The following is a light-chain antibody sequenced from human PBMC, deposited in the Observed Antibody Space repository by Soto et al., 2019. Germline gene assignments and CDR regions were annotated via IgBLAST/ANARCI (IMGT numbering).Light chain of an antibody. V-gene: IGKV3-20*01. Sequence: EIILTQSPGTLSSSPGEGATLSCRASQSVKSNYLAWYQQKPGQAPRLLLFGTSTRATGIQARLSGSGSGTDFTLTISRLEPEDFAVYYCQQYGSAVRFGEGTKVEI. CDR1: QSVKSNY. CDR3: QQYGSAVR. J-gene: IGKJ1*01. CDR2: GTS.